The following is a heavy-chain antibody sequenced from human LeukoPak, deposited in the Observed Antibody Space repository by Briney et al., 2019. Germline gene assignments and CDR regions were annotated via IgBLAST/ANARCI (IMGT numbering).Heavy chain of an antibody. CDR3: AREGIQYSSGWYVGY. CDR2: VSSSGSTI. J-gene: IGHJ4*02. CDR1: GFTFSDYY. Sequence: GGSLRLSCAASGFTFSDYYMSWIRQAPGKGLEWVSYVSSSGSTIYYADSVKGRFTISRDNAKNSLYLQMNSLRAEDTAVYYCAREGIQYSSGWYVGYWGQGTLVTVSS. D-gene: IGHD6-19*01. V-gene: IGHV3-11*01.